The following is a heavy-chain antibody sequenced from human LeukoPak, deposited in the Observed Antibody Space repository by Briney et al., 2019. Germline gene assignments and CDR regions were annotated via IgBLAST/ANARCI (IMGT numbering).Heavy chain of an antibody. Sequence: PGGSLRLSCAASGLTFNNAWMSWVRQAPGKGLEWVANLKEDGSEKYYVVSVKGRFSISRDNSKNTLYLQMNSLRAEDTAVYYCARGVGAPLSWGQGTLVTVSS. V-gene: IGHV3-7*01. J-gene: IGHJ5*02. CDR2: LKEDGSEK. CDR1: GLTFNNAW. CDR3: ARGVGAPLS. D-gene: IGHD1-26*01.